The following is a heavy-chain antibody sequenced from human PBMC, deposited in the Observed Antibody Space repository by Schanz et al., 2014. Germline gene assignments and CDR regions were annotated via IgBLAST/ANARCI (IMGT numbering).Heavy chain of an antibody. Sequence: VQLVESGGGLVQPGGSLRLSCAASGITLSGYGLHWVRQAPGKGLEWVGFISFDGRNTGYAHSVKGRFTISRDNSKNTLYLQMNSLRAEDTAVYYCAKAGSGWSTAGYYYCGQGTLVAVSS. CDR1: GITLSGYG. V-gene: IGHV3-30*18. CDR3: AKAGSGWSTAGYYY. CDR2: ISFDGRNT. J-gene: IGHJ4*02. D-gene: IGHD6-19*01.